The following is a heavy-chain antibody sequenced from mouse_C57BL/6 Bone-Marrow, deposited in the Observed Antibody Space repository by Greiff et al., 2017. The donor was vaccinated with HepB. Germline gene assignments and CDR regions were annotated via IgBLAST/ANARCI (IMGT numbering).Heavy chain of an antibody. CDR1: GYAFSSYW. CDR3: ARAPSYYGSFDY. J-gene: IGHJ2*01. Sequence: QVQLQQSGAELVKPGASVKISCKASGYAFSSYWMNWVKQRPGKGLEWIGQIYPGDGDTNYNGKFKGKATLTADKSSSTAHMQLSSLTSEDSAVYFCARAPSYYGSFDYWGQGTTLTVSS. V-gene: IGHV1-80*01. CDR2: IYPGDGDT. D-gene: IGHD1-1*01.